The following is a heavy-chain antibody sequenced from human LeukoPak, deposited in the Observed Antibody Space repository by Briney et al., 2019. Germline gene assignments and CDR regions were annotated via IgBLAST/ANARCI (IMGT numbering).Heavy chain of an antibody. V-gene: IGHV1-69*04. Sequence: IIPILGIANYAQKFQGRVTITADKSTSTAYMELSSLRSEDTAVYYCARDPYYDILTAGGYWGQGTLVTVSS. CDR3: ARDPYYDILTAGGY. D-gene: IGHD3-9*01. CDR2: IIPILGIA. J-gene: IGHJ4*02.